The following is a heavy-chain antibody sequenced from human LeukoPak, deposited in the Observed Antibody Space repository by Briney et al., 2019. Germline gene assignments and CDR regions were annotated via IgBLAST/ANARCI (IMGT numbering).Heavy chain of an antibody. CDR1: GYTFTGYY. V-gene: IGHV1-2*02. D-gene: IGHD2-2*01. CDR2: INPHSDDR. J-gene: IGHJ4*02. CDR3: VRDGPCSSTSCQNFDS. Sequence: ASVKVSCKASGYTFTGYYMHWVRQGPAQGLEWMGWINPHSDDRNYAQRFQGRVTMTRDTSISTVYMELSGLTSDDTAVYYCVRDGPCSSTSCQNFDSWGQGALVTVSS.